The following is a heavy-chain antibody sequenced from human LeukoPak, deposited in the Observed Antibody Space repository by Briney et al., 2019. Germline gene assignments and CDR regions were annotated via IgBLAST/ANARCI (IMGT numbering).Heavy chain of an antibody. CDR2: INPNSGGT. D-gene: IGHD5-12*01. CDR3: ARAYQGYSGYDPLTNNWFDP. CDR1: GYSFTGYY. Sequence: ASVKVSCKASGYSFTGYYIHWVRQAPGQGLEWMGRINPNSGGTNYAQKFQGRVTVTGDTSISTAYMELSSLRSEDTAVYYCARAYQGYSGYDPLTNNWFDPWGQGTLVTVSS. V-gene: IGHV1-2*06. J-gene: IGHJ5*02.